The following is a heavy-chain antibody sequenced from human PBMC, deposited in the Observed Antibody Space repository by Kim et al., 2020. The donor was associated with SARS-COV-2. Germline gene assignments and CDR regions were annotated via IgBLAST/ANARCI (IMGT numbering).Heavy chain of an antibody. CDR3: ARGNYGDADY. Sequence: TANYAQKFQGRVTITADESTSTAYMELSSLRSEDTAVYYCARGNYGDADYWGQGTLVTVSS. J-gene: IGHJ4*02. V-gene: IGHV1-69*01. CDR2: TA. D-gene: IGHD4-17*01.